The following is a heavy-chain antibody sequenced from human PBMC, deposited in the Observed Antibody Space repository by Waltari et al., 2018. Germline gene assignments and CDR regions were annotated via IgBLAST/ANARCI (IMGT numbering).Heavy chain of an antibody. CDR2: MNPNNGDT. Sequence: QVQLVQSGPEVREPGASVTVSCKASGHTFTSYDINGVRQAPGEGLEWIGWMNPNNGDTAFAQKFQGRVTLARNTSISTAYMELSSLTSDDTAMYYCATGPAAWWAFDVWGQGTMVAVSS. J-gene: IGHJ3*01. CDR1: GHTFTSYD. CDR3: ATGPAAWWAFDV. D-gene: IGHD2-8*02. V-gene: IGHV1-8*01.